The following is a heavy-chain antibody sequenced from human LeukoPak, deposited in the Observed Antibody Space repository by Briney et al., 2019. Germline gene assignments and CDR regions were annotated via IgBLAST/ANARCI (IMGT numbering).Heavy chain of an antibody. CDR1: GGSISSYY. Sequence: SETLSLTCTVSGGSISSYYWSWIRQPAGKGLEWIGYIYYSGSTNYNPSLKSRVTISVDTSKNQFSLKLSSVTAADTAVYYCARQPISGSYWGYFDYWGQGTLVTVSS. CDR3: ARQPISGSYWGYFDY. J-gene: IGHJ4*02. D-gene: IGHD1-26*01. CDR2: IYYSGST. V-gene: IGHV4-59*08.